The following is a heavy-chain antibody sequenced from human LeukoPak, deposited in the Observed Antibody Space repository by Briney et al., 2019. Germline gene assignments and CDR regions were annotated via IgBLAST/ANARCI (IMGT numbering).Heavy chain of an antibody. CDR1: GGSVSSGSYY. CDR3: ARAPGIVGTTPFGNY. J-gene: IGHJ4*02. V-gene: IGHV4-61*01. CDR2: IYYSGST. D-gene: IGHD1-26*01. Sequence: SETLSLTCTVSGGSVSSGSYYWRWIRQSPGKGLEWIDYIYYSGSTNYNPSLRGRVAMSIDTSKNQFSLKLNSVTAADTAIYYCARAPGIVGTTPFGNYWGRGTLVTVSS.